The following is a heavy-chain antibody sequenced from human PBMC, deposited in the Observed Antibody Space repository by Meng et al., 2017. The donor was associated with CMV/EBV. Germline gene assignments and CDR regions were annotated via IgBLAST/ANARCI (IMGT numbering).Heavy chain of an antibody. V-gene: IGHV4-34*01. CDR2: INHSGST. CDR1: GGSFSGYY. Sequence: QVQLQQCGAGLLKPSETLSLTCAVYGGSFSGYYWSWIRQPPGKGLEWIGEINHSGSTNYNPSLKSRVTISVDTSKNQFSLKLSSVTAADTAVYYCARGGVEMATIGYYFDYWGQGTLVTVSS. D-gene: IGHD5-24*01. J-gene: IGHJ4*02. CDR3: ARGGVEMATIGYYFDY.